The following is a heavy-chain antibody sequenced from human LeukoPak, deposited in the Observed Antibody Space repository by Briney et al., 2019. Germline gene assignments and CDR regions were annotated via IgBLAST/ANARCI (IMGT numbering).Heavy chain of an antibody. CDR2: IKQDGSEK. J-gene: IGHJ4*02. D-gene: IGHD3-16*01. V-gene: IGHV3-7*01. Sequence: GGSLTLSCAASGFTYSSYWMSLDRQAQGKGLEWVANIKQDGSEKYYVDSVKGRFTISRDNAKNSLYLQMNSLRAEDTAVYYCVTTLDYWGQGTLVTVSS. CDR3: VTTLDY. CDR1: GFTYSSYW.